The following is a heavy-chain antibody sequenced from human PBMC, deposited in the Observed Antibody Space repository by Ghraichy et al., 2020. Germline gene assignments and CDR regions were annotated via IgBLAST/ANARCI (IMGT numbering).Heavy chain of an antibody. Sequence: ASVKDSCKASGYTFTSYDINWVRQATGQGLEWMGWMNPNSGNTGYAQKFQGRVTMTRNTSISTAYMELSSLRSEDTAVYYCASVRSLRFLEWLSGSYFDYWGQGTLVTVSS. CDR3: ASVRSLRFLEWLSGSYFDY. V-gene: IGHV1-8*01. D-gene: IGHD3-3*01. CDR1: GYTFTSYD. J-gene: IGHJ4*02. CDR2: MNPNSGNT.